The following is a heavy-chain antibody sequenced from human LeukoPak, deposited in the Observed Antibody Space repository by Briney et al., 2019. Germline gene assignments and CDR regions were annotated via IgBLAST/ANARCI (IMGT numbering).Heavy chain of an antibody. CDR1: GFTFSSYA. V-gene: IGHV3-30-3*01. Sequence: GRSLRLSCAASGFTFSSYAMHWVRQAPGKGLEWVAVISYDGSNKYYADSVKGRFTISRDNSKNTLYLQMNSLRAEDTAVYYCARESDSSGAGEGHFDYCGQGTLVTVSS. D-gene: IGHD6-19*01. CDR2: ISYDGSNK. CDR3: ARESDSSGAGEGHFDY. J-gene: IGHJ4*02.